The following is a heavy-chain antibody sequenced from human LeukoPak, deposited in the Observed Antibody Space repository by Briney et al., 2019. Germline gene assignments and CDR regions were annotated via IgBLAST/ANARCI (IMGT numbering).Heavy chain of an antibody. CDR3: ARSYCSGGSCYSGAFDY. J-gene: IGHJ4*02. D-gene: IGHD2-15*01. CDR1: GGTFSSYA. Sequence: GASVKVSCKASGGTFSSYAISWVRQAPGQGLEWMGRIIPILGIANYAQKFQGRVTITADKSTSTAYMEPSSLRSEDTAVYYCARSYCSGGSCYSGAFDYLGQGTLVTVSS. CDR2: IIPILGIA. V-gene: IGHV1-69*04.